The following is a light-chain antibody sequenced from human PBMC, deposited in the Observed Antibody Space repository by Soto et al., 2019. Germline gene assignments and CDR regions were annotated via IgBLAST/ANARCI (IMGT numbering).Light chain of an antibody. J-gene: IGLJ3*02. CDR3: GAWDRGLKAGV. Sequence: QSVLTQPPSVSAAPGEKVTISCSGSSSNIGRNYVSWYQQVPGSAPKLLIYENDRRASGIPDRFSGSKSGTAATLGITGLQTGDEADYYSGAWDRGLKAGVFGGGTKLTVL. CDR2: END. V-gene: IGLV1-51*02. CDR1: SSNIGRNY.